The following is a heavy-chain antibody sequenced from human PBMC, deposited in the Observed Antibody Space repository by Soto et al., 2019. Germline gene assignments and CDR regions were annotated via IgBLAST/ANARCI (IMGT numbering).Heavy chain of an antibody. V-gene: IGHV5-51*01. D-gene: IGHD3-10*01. CDR3: ARPGGSGTFYKFDF. CDR1: GYAFINFW. Sequence: GESLKISCQGSGYAFINFWIGWLRQKPGKGLEWMGIIYTSNSETRYSPSFQGQVTMSVDKSTATAYLQWSSLKASDTAVYYCARPGGSGTFYKFDFWGQGTPVTVSS. CDR2: IYTSNSET. J-gene: IGHJ4*02.